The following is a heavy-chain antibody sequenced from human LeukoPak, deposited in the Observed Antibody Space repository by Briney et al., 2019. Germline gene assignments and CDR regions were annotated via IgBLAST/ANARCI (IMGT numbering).Heavy chain of an antibody. D-gene: IGHD4-17*01. J-gene: IGHJ4*02. CDR3: ARDERVLTVTTLDY. V-gene: IGHV3-21*01. CDR2: ISSSSSYI. Sequence: GGSLRLSCAASGFTFSSYSMNWVRQAPGKGLEWVSSISSSSSYIYYADSVKGRFTISRDNAKNSLYLQMNSLRAEDTAVYYCARDERVLTVTTLDYWGQGTLVTVSS. CDR1: GFTFSSYS.